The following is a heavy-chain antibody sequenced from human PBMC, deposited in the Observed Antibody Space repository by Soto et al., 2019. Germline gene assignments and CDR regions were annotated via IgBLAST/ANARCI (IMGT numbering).Heavy chain of an antibody. D-gene: IGHD6-19*01. CDR3: ARPLVAGLYFDY. V-gene: IGHV4-39*01. Sequence: SETLSLTCTVSGGSISSSSYYWGWIRQPPGKGLEWIGSIYYSGSTYYNPSLKSRVTISVDTSKNQFSLKLSSVTAADTAVYYCARPLVAGLYFDYWGQGTLVTVSS. CDR2: IYYSGST. J-gene: IGHJ4*02. CDR1: GGSISSSSYY.